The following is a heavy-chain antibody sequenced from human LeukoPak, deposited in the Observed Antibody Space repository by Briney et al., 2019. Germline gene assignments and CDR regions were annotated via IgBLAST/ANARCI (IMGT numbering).Heavy chain of an antibody. CDR2: MSPNGDST. CDR1: GYLFTKFY. V-gene: IGHV1-46*01. CDR3: ATDPTQIYFYLLPDYYYYAMDV. D-gene: IGHD3-9*01. Sequence: GASVKVSCKASGYLFTKFYMHWVRQAPGHGLEWMGLMSPNGDSTLYSQKFQGRVTMTRDTSTSTDYMELSSLRSEDTAVYYCATDPTQIYFYLLPDYYYYAMDVWGQGTSVTVSS. J-gene: IGHJ6*02.